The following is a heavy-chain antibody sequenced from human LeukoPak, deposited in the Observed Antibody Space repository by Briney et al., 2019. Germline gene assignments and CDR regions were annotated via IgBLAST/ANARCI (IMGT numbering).Heavy chain of an antibody. J-gene: IGHJ4*02. V-gene: IGHV3-23*01. Sequence: GGSLRLSCAASGFTFSSYAMSRVRQAPGKGLEWVSAISGSGGAAYYADPVKGRFTISRDNSENTLYLQMNSLRAEDTAVYYCAREVQLWTHLDYWGQGTLVTVSS. CDR3: AREVQLWTHLDY. CDR2: ISGSGGAA. D-gene: IGHD5-18*01. CDR1: GFTFSSYA.